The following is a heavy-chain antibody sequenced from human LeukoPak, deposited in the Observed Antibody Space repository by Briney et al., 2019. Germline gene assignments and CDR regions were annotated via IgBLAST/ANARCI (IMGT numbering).Heavy chain of an antibody. V-gene: IGHV4-39*01. CDR3: ARRDYYYYYMDV. CDR2: IYYSGST. CDR1: GGSISSSSYY. Sequence: SETLSLTCTVSGGSISSSSYYWGWIRQPPGKGLEWIGSIYYSGSTYYNPSLKSRVTIPVDTSKNQFSLKLSSVTAADTAVYYCARRDYYYYYMDVWGKGTTVTVSS. J-gene: IGHJ6*03.